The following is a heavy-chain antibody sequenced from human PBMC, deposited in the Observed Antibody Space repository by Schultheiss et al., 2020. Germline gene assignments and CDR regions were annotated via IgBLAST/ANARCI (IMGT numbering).Heavy chain of an antibody. Sequence: SETLSLTCAVYGGSFSGYSWSWIRQPPGKGLEWIGEINHSGSANYNASLKSRVTVSLDTSKNWFSLKVISVTAADTAVYYCALAGGLPTSYSWGQGTLVTVSS. CDR3: ALAGGLPTSYS. CDR1: GGSFSGYS. D-gene: IGHD2-15*01. J-gene: IGHJ5*02. CDR2: INHSGSA. V-gene: IGHV4-34*01.